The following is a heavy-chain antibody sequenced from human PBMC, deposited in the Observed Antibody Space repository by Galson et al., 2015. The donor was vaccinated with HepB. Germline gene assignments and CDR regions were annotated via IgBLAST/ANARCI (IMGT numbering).Heavy chain of an antibody. J-gene: IGHJ4*02. Sequence: SVKVSCKASGGTFSSYAISWVRQAPGQGLEWMGGIIPIFGTANYAQKFQGRVTITADESTSTAYMELSSLRSEDTAVYYCARSGAGYDSSGYYYDYWGQGTLVTVSS. CDR3: ARSGAGYDSSGYYYDY. V-gene: IGHV1-69*13. CDR1: GGTFSSYA. D-gene: IGHD3-22*01. CDR2: IIPIFGTA.